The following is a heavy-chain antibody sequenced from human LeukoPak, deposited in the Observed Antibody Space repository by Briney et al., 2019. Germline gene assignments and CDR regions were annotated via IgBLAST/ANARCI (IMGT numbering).Heavy chain of an antibody. D-gene: IGHD4-17*01. J-gene: IGHJ4*02. Sequence: GASVKVSCKASGYTFTGYYMHWVRQAPGQGLEWMGWISAYNGNTNYAQKLQGRVTMTTDTSTSTAYMELRSLRSDDTAVYYCARTRDDDYGDWDIWDYWGQGTLVTVSS. CDR2: ISAYNGNT. CDR1: GYTFTGYY. CDR3: ARTRDDDYGDWDIWDY. V-gene: IGHV1-18*04.